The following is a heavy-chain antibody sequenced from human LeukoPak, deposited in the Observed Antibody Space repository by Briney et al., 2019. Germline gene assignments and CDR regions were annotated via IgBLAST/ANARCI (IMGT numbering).Heavy chain of an antibody. D-gene: IGHD5-12*01. CDR3: ARGLVATTHPFDY. J-gene: IGHJ4*02. CDR2: IYYSGST. CDR1: GGSISSSSYY. Sequence: SETLSLTCTVSGGSISSSSYYWGWIRQPPGKGLEWIGSIYYSGSTYYNPSLKSRVTISVDTPKNQFSLKLSSVTAADTAVYYCARGLVATTHPFDYWGQGTLVTVSS. V-gene: IGHV4-39*07.